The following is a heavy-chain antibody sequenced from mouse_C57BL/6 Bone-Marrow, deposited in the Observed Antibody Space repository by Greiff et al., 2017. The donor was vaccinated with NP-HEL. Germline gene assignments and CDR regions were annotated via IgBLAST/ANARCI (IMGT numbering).Heavy chain of an antibody. D-gene: IGHD1-1*01. V-gene: IGHV5-9-1*02. CDR3: TSLYGSSYGYAMDY. CDR2: ISSGGDYI. J-gene: IGHJ4*01. CDR1: GFTFSSYA. Sequence: DVMLVESGEGLVKPGGSLKLSCAASGFTFSSYAMSWVRQTPEKRLEWVAYISSGGDYIYYADTVKGRFTISRDNARNTLYLQMSSLKSEDTAMYYCTSLYGSSYGYAMDYWGQGTSVTVSS.